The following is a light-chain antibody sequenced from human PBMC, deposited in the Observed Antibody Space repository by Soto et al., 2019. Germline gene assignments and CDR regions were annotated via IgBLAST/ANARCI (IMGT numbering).Light chain of an antibody. CDR2: GAS. V-gene: IGKV3-20*01. CDR1: QRVSNNY. J-gene: IGKJ1*01. CDR3: QQYGTSPWT. Sequence: EIVLTQSPGTLSLSPGERATLSCTASQRVSNNYVAWYQQIPGQPPRVLIKGASPGVLGIPDRFSGSGSGTDFTLTITRLEPEDFAVYYCQQYGTSPWTFGQGTKVELK.